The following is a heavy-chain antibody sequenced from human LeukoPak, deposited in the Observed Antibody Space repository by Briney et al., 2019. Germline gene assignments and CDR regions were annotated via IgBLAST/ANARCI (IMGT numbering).Heavy chain of an antibody. D-gene: IGHD4-17*01. CDR1: GFTFSSYG. Sequence: PGGSLRLSCAASGFTFSSYGMHWVRQAPGKGLEWVSYISSSGSTIYYADSVKGRFTISRDNAKNSLYLQMNSLRAEDTAVYYCARSYGDRAVDYWGQGTLVTVSS. V-gene: IGHV3-48*04. J-gene: IGHJ4*02. CDR3: ARSYGDRAVDY. CDR2: ISSSGSTI.